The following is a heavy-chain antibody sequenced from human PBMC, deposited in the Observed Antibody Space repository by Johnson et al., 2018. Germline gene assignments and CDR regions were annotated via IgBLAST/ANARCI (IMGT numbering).Heavy chain of an antibody. CDR1: GFAFRSYA. V-gene: IGHV3-23*01. CDR3: AKDDWGVPAAAYYYYYGMDV. CDR2: ISGSGSST. J-gene: IGHJ6*02. Sequence: VQLQESGGGLVQPGGSLRLSCAASGFAFRSYAMSWVRQAPGKGLEWVSAISGSGSSTYYADSVKGRFTISRDNSNNTMYLQMNSVRAGDTAVYYGAKDDWGVPAAAYYYYYGMDVWGQGTTVTVSS. D-gene: IGHD2-2*01.